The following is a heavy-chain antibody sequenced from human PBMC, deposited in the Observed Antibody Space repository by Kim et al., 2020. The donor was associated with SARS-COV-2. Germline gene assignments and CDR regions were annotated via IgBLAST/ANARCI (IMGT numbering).Heavy chain of an antibody. CDR2: INPSGGST. D-gene: IGHD3-10*01. J-gene: IGHJ5*02. V-gene: IGHV1-46*03. CDR3: VRGNYGSGSSYFTSNWFDP. Sequence: ASVKVSCKASGYTFSNYYLHWVRQAPGQGLEWMGIINPSGGSTNYAQKFQGRVTMTRDTSTSTVYMELSSLKSEDTAVYYCVRGNYGSGSSYFTSNWFDPWGRGTLVTVSS. CDR1: GYTFSNYY.